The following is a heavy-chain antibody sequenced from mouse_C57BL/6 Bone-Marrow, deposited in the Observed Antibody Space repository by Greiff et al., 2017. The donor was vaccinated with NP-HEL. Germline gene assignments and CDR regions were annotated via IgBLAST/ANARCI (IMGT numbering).Heavy chain of an antibody. D-gene: IGHD2-1*01. CDR1: GFTFSDYY. J-gene: IGHJ2*01. V-gene: IGHV5-12*01. Sequence: EVQLQESGGGLVQPGGSLKLSCAASGFTFSDYYMYWVRQTPEKRLEWVAYISNGGGSTYYPDTVKGRFTISRDNAKNTLYLQMSRLKSEDTAMYYCARHGGLYYGNYGFDYWGQGTTLTVSS. CDR3: ARHGGLYYGNYGFDY. CDR2: ISNGGGST.